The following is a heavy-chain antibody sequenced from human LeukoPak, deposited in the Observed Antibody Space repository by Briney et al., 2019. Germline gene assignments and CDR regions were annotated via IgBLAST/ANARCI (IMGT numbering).Heavy chain of an antibody. D-gene: IGHD5-24*01. CDR3: AKDMGDGYNYDY. CDR1: GFTFSSYG. CDR2: IWYDGSNK. Sequence: GGSLRLSCAASGFTFSSYGMHWVRQAPGKGLEWVAVIWYDGSNKYYADSVQGRFTISRDNSKNTLYLQMNSLRAEDTAVYYCAKDMGDGYNYDYWGQGTLVTVSS. J-gene: IGHJ4*02. V-gene: IGHV3-33*06.